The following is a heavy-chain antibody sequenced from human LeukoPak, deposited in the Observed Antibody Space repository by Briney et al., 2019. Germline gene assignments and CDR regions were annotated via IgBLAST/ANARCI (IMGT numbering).Heavy chain of an antibody. V-gene: IGHV3-74*01. CDR1: GFTFSSSA. Sequence: GGSLRLSCAASGFTFSSSAMSWVRQAPGKGLEWVSRVNSDGSSTGYADFVKGRFTISRDNAKNTLYVQMNSLTTEDTAVYYCVRGCSATSCQPFDYWGQGILVTVSS. CDR3: VRGCSATSCQPFDY. J-gene: IGHJ4*02. D-gene: IGHD2-2*01. CDR2: VNSDGSST.